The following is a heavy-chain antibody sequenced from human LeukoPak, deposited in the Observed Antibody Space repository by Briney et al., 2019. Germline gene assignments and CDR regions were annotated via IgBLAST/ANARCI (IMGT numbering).Heavy chain of an antibody. CDR3: ARGVGAMDIGFDP. D-gene: IGHD1-26*01. J-gene: IGHJ5*02. CDR1: GYTFTGYY. Sequence: ASVKVSCKASGYTFTGYYMHWVRQAPGQGLEWMGWINPNSGGTNYAQKFQGRVTMTRDTSISTAYMELSRLRSDDTAVYYCARGVGAMDIGFDPWGQGTLVTVPS. CDR2: INPNSGGT. V-gene: IGHV1-2*02.